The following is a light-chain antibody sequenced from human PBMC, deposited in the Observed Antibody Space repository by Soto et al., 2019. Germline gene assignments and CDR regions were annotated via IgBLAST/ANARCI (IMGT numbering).Light chain of an antibody. Sequence: QSALTQPPSASGSPGQSVTISCTGSSSDVGGHNHVSWYQQHPGKAPKLMIYEVSKRPPGVPDRFSGSKSVNTASLTVSGLQAEDEADYYCSSYAGSMNLIFGGGTKLTVL. CDR3: SSYAGSMNLI. V-gene: IGLV2-8*01. CDR1: SSDVGGHNH. J-gene: IGLJ2*01. CDR2: EVS.